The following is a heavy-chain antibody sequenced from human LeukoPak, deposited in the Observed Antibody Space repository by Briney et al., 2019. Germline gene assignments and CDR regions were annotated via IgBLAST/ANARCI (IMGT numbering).Heavy chain of an antibody. CDR3: ARSGYSSAWSFDY. J-gene: IGHJ4*02. D-gene: IGHD6-19*01. CDR1: DYYISSGYY. CDR2: IYHSGST. V-gene: IGHV4-38-2*01. Sequence: SETLSLTCEVSDYYISSGYYWGWIQQPPGKGLEWIGSIYHSGSTYYNPSLKSRVTISVDTSNNQFSLKLTSVTAADTAVYYCARSGYSSAWSFDYWGQGTLVTVSS.